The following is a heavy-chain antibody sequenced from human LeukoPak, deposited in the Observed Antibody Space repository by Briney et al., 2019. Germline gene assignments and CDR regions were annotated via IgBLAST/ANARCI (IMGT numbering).Heavy chain of an antibody. CDR1: GGSISSSSYY. CDR2: IYYSGST. CDR3: ARPWWELGGGYYFDY. V-gene: IGHV4-39*01. Sequence: SETLSLTCTVPGGSISSSSYYWGWIRQPPGKGLEWIGSIYYSGSTYYYPSLKSRVTISVDTSKNQFSLKLSSVTAADTAVYYCARPWWELGGGYYFDYWGQGTLVTVSS. D-gene: IGHD1-26*01. J-gene: IGHJ4*02.